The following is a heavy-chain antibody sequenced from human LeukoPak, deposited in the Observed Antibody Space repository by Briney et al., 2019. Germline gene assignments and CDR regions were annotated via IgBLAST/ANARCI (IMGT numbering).Heavy chain of an antibody. J-gene: IGHJ4*02. V-gene: IGHV4-39*07. CDR3: ARYYYDSSGLYFDY. CDR1: GGSINSSSYY. Sequence: KSSETLSLTCTVSGGSINSSSYYWGWIRQPPGKGLEWIGNIYYSGGTYYNPSLKGRVTISVDTSKNQFSLKLSSVTAADTAVYYCARYYYDSSGLYFDYWGLGTLVTVSS. D-gene: IGHD3-22*01. CDR2: IYYSGGT.